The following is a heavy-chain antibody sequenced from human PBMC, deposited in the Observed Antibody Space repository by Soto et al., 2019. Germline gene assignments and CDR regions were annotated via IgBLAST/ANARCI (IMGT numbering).Heavy chain of an antibody. J-gene: IGHJ6*02. CDR3: AKGGYDYVWGRGGGMDV. D-gene: IGHD3-16*01. CDR1: GFTFSSYG. CDR2: ISYDGSNK. V-gene: IGHV3-30*18. Sequence: QVQLVESGGGVVQPGRSLRLSCAASGFTFSSYGMHWVRQAPGKGLEWVAVISYDGSNKYYADSVKGRFTISRDNSKNTLYLPMNSLRAEDTAVYYCAKGGYDYVWGRGGGMDVWGQGSTVTVSS.